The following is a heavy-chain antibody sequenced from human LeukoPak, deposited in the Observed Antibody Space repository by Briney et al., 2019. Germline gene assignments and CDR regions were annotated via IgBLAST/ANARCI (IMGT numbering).Heavy chain of an antibody. CDR2: ISSSGDRT. Sequence: PGGSLRLSCVASAFTFNNFVMTWVRQAPGKGLEWVSSISSSGDRTYYADSVKGRFTMSRDNSKNTLYLQMNSLRAEDTAIYYCAKKAPTANGWFDPWGQGTLVTVSS. V-gene: IGHV3-23*01. CDR3: AKKAPTANGWFDP. J-gene: IGHJ5*02. D-gene: IGHD2-8*01. CDR1: AFTFNNFV.